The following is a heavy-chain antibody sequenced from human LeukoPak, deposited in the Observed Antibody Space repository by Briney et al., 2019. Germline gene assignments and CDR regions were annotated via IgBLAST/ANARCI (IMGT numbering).Heavy chain of an antibody. CDR3: ARGPLIYGSGSYYDY. D-gene: IGHD3-10*01. CDR1: GGTFSSYA. V-gene: IGHV1-69*04. J-gene: IGHJ4*02. Sequence: SVKVSCKASGGTFSSYAISWVRQAPGQGLEWMGRIIPILGIANYAQKFQGRVTITADKSTSTAYMELSSLRSEDTAVYYCARGPLIYGSGSYYDYWGQGTLVTVSS. CDR2: IIPILGIA.